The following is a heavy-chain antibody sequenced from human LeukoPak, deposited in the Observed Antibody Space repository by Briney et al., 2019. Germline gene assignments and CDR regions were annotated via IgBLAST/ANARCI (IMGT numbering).Heavy chain of an antibody. D-gene: IGHD3-22*01. V-gene: IGHV1-2*02. CDR3: ARDYYDSSGYFDY. J-gene: IGHJ4*02. Sequence: GASVKVSCKASGYTFTGYYIHWVRQAPGQGLEWMGWISPSNGGTKYAQKFQGRVTMTRDTSITTAYMELSSLRSDDTAVYYCARDYYDSSGYFDYWGQGTLVTVSS. CDR1: GYTFTGYY. CDR2: ISPSNGGT.